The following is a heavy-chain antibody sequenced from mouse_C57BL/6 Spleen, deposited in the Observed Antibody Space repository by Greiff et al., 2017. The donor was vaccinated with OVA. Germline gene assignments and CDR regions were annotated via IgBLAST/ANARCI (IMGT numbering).Heavy chain of an antibody. J-gene: IGHJ1*03. CDR3: ARCYGNYGRYFDV. D-gene: IGHD2-1*01. Sequence: QVQLQQSGAELVKPGASVKISCKASGYAFSSYWMNWVKQRPGKGLEWIGQIYPGDGDTNYNGKFKGKATLTADKSSSTAYMQLSSLTSEDSAVYFCARCYGNYGRYFDVWGTGTTVTVSS. CDR1: GYAFSSYW. V-gene: IGHV1-80*01. CDR2: IYPGDGDT.